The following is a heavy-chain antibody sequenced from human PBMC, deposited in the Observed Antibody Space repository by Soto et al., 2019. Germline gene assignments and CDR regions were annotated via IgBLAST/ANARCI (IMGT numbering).Heavy chain of an antibody. D-gene: IGHD2-8*02. V-gene: IGHV1-69*01. CDR1: GGTFSSYA. Sequence: QVQLVQSGAEVKKPGSSVKVSCKASGGTFSSYAISWVRQAPGQGLEWMGGIIPIFGTANYAQKFQGRVTIPEDESSSTAYMELRSLRSEVTAVYYCARVRVYWSISLRWDAFDIWGQGTMVTVCS. J-gene: IGHJ3*02. CDR2: IIPIFGTA. CDR3: ARVRVYWSISLRWDAFDI.